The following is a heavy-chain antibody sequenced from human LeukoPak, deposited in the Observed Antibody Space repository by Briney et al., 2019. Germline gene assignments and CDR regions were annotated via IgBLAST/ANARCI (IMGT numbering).Heavy chain of an antibody. V-gene: IGHV4-4*07. Sequence: SETLSLTCTVSGGSINSYFWTWIRQPAGKGLEWIGRIYTSGSTNYNPSLKSRVTMSVDTSKNQFSLKLSSVTAADTAVYYCAGAYCGGDCYSASYYYYMDVWGKGTTVTVSS. CDR2: IYTSGST. J-gene: IGHJ6*03. CDR3: AGAYCGGDCYSASYYYYMDV. CDR1: GGSINSYF. D-gene: IGHD2-21*01.